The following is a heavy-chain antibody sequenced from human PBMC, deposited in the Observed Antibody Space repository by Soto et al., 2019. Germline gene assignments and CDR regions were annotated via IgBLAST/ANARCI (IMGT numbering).Heavy chain of an antibody. CDR1: GASMNSYH. J-gene: IGHJ5*02. CDR2: IHSSGST. CDR3: ATDQGVAAAGINWFDP. V-gene: IGHV4-4*07. D-gene: IGHD6-13*01. Sequence: SETLSLTCTVSGASMNSYHWSWIRQPAGKGLEWIGHIHSSGSTNYNPSLKSRVTMSVDTSKNQFSLRLMSLTAADTAVYYCATDQGVAAAGINWFDPWGQGSLVTVYS.